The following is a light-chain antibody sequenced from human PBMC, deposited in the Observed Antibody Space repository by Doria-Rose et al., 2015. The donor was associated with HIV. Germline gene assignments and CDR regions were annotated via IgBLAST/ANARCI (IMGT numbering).Light chain of an antibody. CDR1: QSVSATY. J-gene: IGKJ1*01. V-gene: IGKV3-20*01. CDR3: HQYASSRT. CDR2: GAS. Sequence: TQSPGTLSLSPGERATLSCRASQSVSATYLAWYQQRPGQSPRLLIYGASSRATDIPDRFSGSGSGTDFTLTISRLEPEDFAVYYCHQYASSRTFGQGTKVEIK.